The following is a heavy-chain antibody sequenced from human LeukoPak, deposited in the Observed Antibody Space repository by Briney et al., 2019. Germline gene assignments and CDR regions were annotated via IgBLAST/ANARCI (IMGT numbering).Heavy chain of an antibody. CDR3: AGDPGGWPYYFDY. CDR2: ITYSGST. Sequence: SETLSLTCTVSGVSISSYYWIWLRQPPGEGLEWIGYITYSGSTNYNPSLKSRVSISVDTSKNQFSLKLSSVTAADTAVYYCAGDPGGWPYYFDYWGQGTLVTVSS. CDR1: GVSISSYY. V-gene: IGHV4-59*01. J-gene: IGHJ4*02. D-gene: IGHD1-26*01.